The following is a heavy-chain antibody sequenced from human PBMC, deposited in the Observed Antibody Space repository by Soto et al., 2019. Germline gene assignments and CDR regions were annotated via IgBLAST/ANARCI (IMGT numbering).Heavy chain of an antibody. D-gene: IGHD3-22*01. J-gene: IGHJ4*02. V-gene: IGHV3-23*01. CDR2: ISGSGGST. Sequence: GGSLRLSCAASGFTFSSYAMSWVRQAPGKGLEWVSAISGSGGSTYYVDSVKGRFTISRDNSKNTLYLQMNSLRAEDTAVYYCAKDDSSGYYYDYWGQGTLVTVSS. CDR3: AKDDSSGYYYDY. CDR1: GFTFSSYA.